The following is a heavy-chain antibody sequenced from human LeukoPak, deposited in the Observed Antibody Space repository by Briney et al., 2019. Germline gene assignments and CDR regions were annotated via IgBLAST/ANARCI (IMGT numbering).Heavy chain of an antibody. CDR1: GGTFSSYT. J-gene: IGHJ4*02. D-gene: IGHD3-22*01. CDR3: ARDRNEGYYYDSGGYPSFDY. Sequence: GASVKVSCKASGGTFSSYTISWVRQAPGQGLEWMGRIIPILGIANYAQKFQGRVTITADKSTSTAYMELSSLRSEDTAVYYCARDRNEGYYYDSGGYPSFDYWGQGTLVTVSS. V-gene: IGHV1-69*04. CDR2: IIPILGIA.